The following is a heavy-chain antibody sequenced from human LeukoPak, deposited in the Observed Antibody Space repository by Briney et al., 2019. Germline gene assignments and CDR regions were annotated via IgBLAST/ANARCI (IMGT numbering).Heavy chain of an antibody. J-gene: IGHJ6*04. CDR1: GYTFTSYY. Sequence: ASVKVSCKASGYTFTSYYMHWVRQAPGQGREWMGIINPSGGSTSYAQKFQGRVTMTRDTSTSTVYMELSSLRSEDTAVYYCATDAGIVGAHSVRDVWGKGTTVTVSS. CDR3: ATDAGIVGAHSVRDV. D-gene: IGHD1-26*01. CDR2: INPSGGST. V-gene: IGHV1-46*01.